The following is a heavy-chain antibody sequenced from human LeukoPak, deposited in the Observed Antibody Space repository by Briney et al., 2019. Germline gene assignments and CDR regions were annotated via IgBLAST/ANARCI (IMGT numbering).Heavy chain of an antibody. CDR1: GFTFSSYW. Sequence: GGSLRLSCAASGFTFSSYWMHWVRQAPGNGLVWVSRINSDGSSTSYADSVKGRFTISRDNAKNTLYLQMNSLRAEDTAVYYCARVSSGSLRYWGQGTLVTVSS. V-gene: IGHV3-74*01. D-gene: IGHD1-26*01. J-gene: IGHJ4*02. CDR3: ARVSSGSLRY. CDR2: INSDGSST.